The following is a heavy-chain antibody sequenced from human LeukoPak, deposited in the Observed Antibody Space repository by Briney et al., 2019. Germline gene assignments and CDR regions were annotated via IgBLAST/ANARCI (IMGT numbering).Heavy chain of an antibody. CDR3: LGDCWG. CDR1: GDTFSSYY. J-gene: IGHJ4*02. Sequence: SETLSLTCTVPGDTFSSYYWSWVRQPPGKGLEWIGYIYYSGTTNYNPSLTSRVTISVDTSKNQFSLKLRSVTAADTAVYYCLGDCWGRGQGTLVTVSS. CDR2: IYYSGTT. D-gene: IGHD2-21*02. V-gene: IGHV4-59*08.